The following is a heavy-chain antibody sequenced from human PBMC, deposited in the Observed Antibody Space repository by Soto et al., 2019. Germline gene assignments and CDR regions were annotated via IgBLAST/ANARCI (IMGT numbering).Heavy chain of an antibody. V-gene: IGHV3-33*01. Sequence: QVQLVESGGGVVQPGRSLRLSCAASGFTFSSYGMHWVRQAPGKGLEWVAVIWYDGSNKYYADSVKGRFTISRDNSKNTLYLHMNSLRAEDTAVYYCARDSCRVGSSYRNWFDPWGQGTLVTVSS. D-gene: IGHD2-15*01. J-gene: IGHJ5*02. CDR2: IWYDGSNK. CDR1: GFTFSSYG. CDR3: ARDSCRVGSSYRNWFDP.